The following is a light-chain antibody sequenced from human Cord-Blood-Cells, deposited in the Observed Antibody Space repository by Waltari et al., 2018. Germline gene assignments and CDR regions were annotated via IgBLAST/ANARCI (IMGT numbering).Light chain of an antibody. J-gene: IGKJ1*01. CDR3: QQYNSYSPTWT. CDR2: DAS. Sequence: DIQMTQSPSTLSASVGDRVTITCRASQSISSWLAWYQQKPGKAPKLLIYDASSLESGGPSRFSGSGSGTEFTLTISSLQPDDFATDYCQQYNSYSPTWTFGQGTKVEIK. CDR1: QSISSW. V-gene: IGKV1-5*01.